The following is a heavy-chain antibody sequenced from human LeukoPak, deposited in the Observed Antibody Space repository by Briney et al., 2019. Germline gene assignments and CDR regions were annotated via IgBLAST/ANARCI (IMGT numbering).Heavy chain of an antibody. Sequence: SVKVSCKASGGTFSSYAISWVRQAPGQGLEWMGGIIPIFGTANYAQKFQGGVTITTDESTSTAYMELSSLRSEDTAVYYCARGINVEYYYYYYMDVWGKGTTVTVSS. CDR3: ARGINVEYYYYYYMDV. V-gene: IGHV1-69*05. D-gene: IGHD5-24*01. J-gene: IGHJ6*03. CDR2: IIPIFGTA. CDR1: GGTFSSYA.